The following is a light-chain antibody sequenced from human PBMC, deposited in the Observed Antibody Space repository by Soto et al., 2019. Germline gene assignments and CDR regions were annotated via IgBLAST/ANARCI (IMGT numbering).Light chain of an antibody. Sequence: VISQSPARLSVPPGERAALSCRASQSVSTNLAWYQQKPGQPPRLLIYFASTRATAVPARFTAGGSGTEFTLTISSLQSDDLAVYYCQQYDKWPRTFGQGTKVDI. CDR1: QSVSTN. CDR3: QQYDKWPRT. CDR2: FAS. J-gene: IGKJ1*01. V-gene: IGKV3-15*01.